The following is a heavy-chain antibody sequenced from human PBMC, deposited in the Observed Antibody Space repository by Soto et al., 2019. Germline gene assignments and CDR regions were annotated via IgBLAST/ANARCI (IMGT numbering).Heavy chain of an antibody. V-gene: IGHV3-21*01. Sequence: GGSLRLSCAASGFTFSSYMMNWVRQAPGTGLEWVSSISSSSNYKYYADSVKGRFTISRDNANNLLYLQMNSLRAEDTAVYYCASQKGYCISTSCTAEWGQGTLVTVSS. CDR2: ISSSSNYK. D-gene: IGHD2-2*01. CDR1: GFTFSSYM. J-gene: IGHJ4*02. CDR3: ASQKGYCISTSCTAE.